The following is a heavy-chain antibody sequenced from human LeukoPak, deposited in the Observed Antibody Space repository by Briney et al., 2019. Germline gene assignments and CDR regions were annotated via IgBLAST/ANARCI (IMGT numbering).Heavy chain of an antibody. CDR1: GGTFSSYA. CDR2: IIPIFGTA. D-gene: IGHD5-24*01. V-gene: IGHV1-69*01. J-gene: IGHJ5*02. Sequence: ASVKVSCKASGGTFSSYAISWVRQAPGQGLEWMGGIIPIFGTANYAQKFQGRVTITADESTSTAYMELSSLRSEGTAVYYCARNGGYKYNWFDPWGQGTLVTVSS. CDR3: ARNGGYKYNWFDP.